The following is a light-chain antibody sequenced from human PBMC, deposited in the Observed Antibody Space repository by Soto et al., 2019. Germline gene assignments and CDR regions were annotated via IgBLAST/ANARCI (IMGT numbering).Light chain of an antibody. Sequence: QSALTQPASVSGSPGQSITMSCTGTSSDVGYYNYVSWYQQHPGKAPKLMIFDVSNRPSGVSNRFSGSKSGNTASLTISGLQSEDEADYYCCSYTTSATLVFGGGTKLTVL. V-gene: IGLV2-14*01. J-gene: IGLJ2*01. CDR2: DVS. CDR3: CSYTTSATLV. CDR1: SSDVGYYNY.